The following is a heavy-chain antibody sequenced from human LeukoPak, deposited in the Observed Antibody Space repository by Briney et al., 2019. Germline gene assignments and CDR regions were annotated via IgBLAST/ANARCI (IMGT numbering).Heavy chain of an antibody. Sequence: GSLRLSCAASGFTFSSYAMSWIRQPPGKGLEWIGSIYYSGSTYYNPSLKSRVTISVDTSKNQFSLKLSSVTAADTAVYYCARARRSSSWYMGYWFDPWGQGTLVTVSS. CDR1: GFTFSSYA. J-gene: IGHJ5*02. CDR2: IYYSGST. CDR3: ARARRSSSWYMGYWFDP. D-gene: IGHD6-13*01. V-gene: IGHV4-39*07.